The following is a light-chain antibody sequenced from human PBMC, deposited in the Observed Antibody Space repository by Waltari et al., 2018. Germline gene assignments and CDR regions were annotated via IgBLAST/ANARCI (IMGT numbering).Light chain of an antibody. V-gene: IGKV2-28*01. CDR2: LGS. Sequence: DLVLTQYPLSLLVTPGETASISCRSSQSLLHSNGYCYLDWYLQKPGQSPQLLIYLGSNRASGGPDRFTGSASGTEFTLKISRVEAEEVGVYDCMQALQTWMFGQGTKVEIK. CDR1: QSLLHSNGYCY. CDR3: MQALQTWM. J-gene: IGKJ1*01.